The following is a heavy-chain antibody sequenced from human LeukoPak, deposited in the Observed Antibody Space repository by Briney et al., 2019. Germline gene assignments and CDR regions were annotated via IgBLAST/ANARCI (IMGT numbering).Heavy chain of an antibody. CDR3: AKDLGGTQGYYGMDV. Sequence: GGSLRLSCAASGFTFSSYAMHWVRQAPGKGLEYVSAISSNGGSTYYANSVKGRFTISRDNSKNTLYLQMGSLRAEDTAVYYCAKDLGGTQGYYGMDVWGQGTTVTVSS. CDR2: ISSNGGST. CDR1: GFTFSSYA. J-gene: IGHJ6*02. D-gene: IGHD3-3*01. V-gene: IGHV3-64*01.